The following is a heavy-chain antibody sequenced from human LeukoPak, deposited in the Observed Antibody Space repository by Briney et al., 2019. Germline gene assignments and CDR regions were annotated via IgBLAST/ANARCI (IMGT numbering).Heavy chain of an antibody. CDR3: ARTSIAGCFDY. J-gene: IGHJ4*02. Sequence: ASVNVSCKASGYTFTSYGISWGRQAPGHGLEWMGWISAYNGNTNYAQKLQGRVTMTTDTSTSTAYMELRSLRSDDTAVYYCARTSIAGCFDYWGQGTLVTVSS. CDR1: GYTFTSYG. CDR2: ISAYNGNT. V-gene: IGHV1-18*01. D-gene: IGHD6-6*01.